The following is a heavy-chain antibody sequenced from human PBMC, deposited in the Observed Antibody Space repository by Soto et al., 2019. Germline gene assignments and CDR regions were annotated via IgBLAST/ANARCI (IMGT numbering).Heavy chain of an antibody. CDR1: GFTFSSFG. CDR3: VKDIHFLGIWYFDL. J-gene: IGHJ2*01. CDR2: ISYDGSDT. V-gene: IGHV3-30*18. Sequence: EQLAESGGGVVQSGRSLRLSCEASGFTFSSFGMHWVRQAPGKGLEWVAVISYDGSDTYFADSVKGRFTISRDNSKNTVYLQMNSLRVEDTAVYYCVKDIHFLGIWYFDLCGRGSLVSVSS. D-gene: IGHD3-16*01.